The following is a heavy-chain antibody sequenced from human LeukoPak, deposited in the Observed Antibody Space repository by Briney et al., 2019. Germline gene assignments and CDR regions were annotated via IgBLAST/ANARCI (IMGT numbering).Heavy chain of an antibody. CDR2: TRNKANSYST. CDR3: AKVPDQQLGYGMDV. Sequence: GGSLRLSCAASGFSLSDHYMDWVRQAPKKGLEWVGRTRNKANSYSTEYAASVKGRFTISRDDSENSLYLQMNSLRAEDTAVYYCAKVPDQQLGYGMDVWGQGTTVTVSS. J-gene: IGHJ6*02. D-gene: IGHD2-2*01. CDR1: GFSLSDHY. V-gene: IGHV3-72*01.